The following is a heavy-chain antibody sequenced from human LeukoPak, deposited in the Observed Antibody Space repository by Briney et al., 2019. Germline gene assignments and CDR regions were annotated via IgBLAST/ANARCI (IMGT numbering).Heavy chain of an antibody. CDR1: GFTFSSYA. Sequence: PGGSLRLSCAASGFTFSSYAMHWVRQAPGKGLEWVAVISYDGSNKYYADSVKGRFTISRDNSKNTLYLQMNSLRAEDTAVYYCARDIYCSGGSCQDYWGQGTLVTVSS. D-gene: IGHD2-15*01. CDR2: ISYDGSNK. CDR3: ARDIYCSGGSCQDY. J-gene: IGHJ4*02. V-gene: IGHV3-30*14.